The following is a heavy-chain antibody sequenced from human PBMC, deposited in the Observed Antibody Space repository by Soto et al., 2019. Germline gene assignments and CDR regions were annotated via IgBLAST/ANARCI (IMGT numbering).Heavy chain of an antibody. CDR3: AGSSSTSCYDY. CDR1: GYTFTSYY. V-gene: IGHV1-46*03. CDR2: INPSGGST. D-gene: IGHD2-2*01. J-gene: IGHJ4*02. Sequence: QVQLVQSGAEVKKPGASVKVSCKASGYTFTSYYMHWVRQAPGQGLEWMGIINPSGGSTSYAQKFQGRVTMTRDTATSTVYMELSSLRSEDTAVYYCAGSSSTSCYDYWGQGTLVTVSS.